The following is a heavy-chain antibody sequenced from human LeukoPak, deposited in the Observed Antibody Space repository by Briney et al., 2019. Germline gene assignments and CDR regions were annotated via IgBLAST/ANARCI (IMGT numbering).Heavy chain of an antibody. CDR2: IIPIFGTA. Sequence: SAKVSSKASGGTFSSYAISWVRQAPGQGLEWMGGIIPIFGTANYAQKFQGRVTITADESTSTAYMELSSLRSEDTAVYYCARVGGDYRYDAFDIWGQGTMVTVSS. D-gene: IGHD4-11*01. J-gene: IGHJ3*02. V-gene: IGHV1-69*13. CDR1: GGTFSSYA. CDR3: ARVGGDYRYDAFDI.